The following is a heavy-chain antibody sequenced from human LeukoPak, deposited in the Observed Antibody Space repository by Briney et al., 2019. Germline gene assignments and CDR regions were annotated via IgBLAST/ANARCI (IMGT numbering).Heavy chain of an antibody. CDR3: ASVRNPLIAARPEAPFDY. CDR2: IYHSGST. Sequence: SETLSLTCAVSGYSISSCYYWGWIRQPPGKGLEWIGSIYHSGSTYYNPSLKSRVTISVDTSKNQFSLKLSSVTAADTAVYCCASVRNPLIAARPEAPFDYWGQGTLVTVSS. CDR1: GYSISSCYY. D-gene: IGHD6-6*01. J-gene: IGHJ4*02. V-gene: IGHV4-38-2*01.